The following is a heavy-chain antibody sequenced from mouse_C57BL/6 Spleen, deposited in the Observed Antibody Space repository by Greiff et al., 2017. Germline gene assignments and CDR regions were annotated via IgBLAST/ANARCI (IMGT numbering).Heavy chain of an antibody. CDR1: GYTFTEYT. D-gene: IGHD1-2*01. Sequence: QVQLKESGAELVKPGASVKLSCKASGYTFTEYTIHWVKQRSGQGLEWIGWFYPGSGSIKYNEKFKDKATLTADKSSSTVHMELSRLTSEDSAVYFCARGDYYGRDFDYWGQGTTLTVSS. CDR3: ARGDYYGRDFDY. J-gene: IGHJ2*01. V-gene: IGHV1-62-2*01. CDR2: FYPGSGSI.